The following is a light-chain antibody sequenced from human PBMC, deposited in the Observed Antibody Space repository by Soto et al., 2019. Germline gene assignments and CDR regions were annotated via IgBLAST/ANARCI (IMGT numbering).Light chain of an antibody. CDR2: GNT. Sequence: QSVLTQPPSVSGAPGQRVTISCTGSSSNIGAGYDVHWYQQLPGTAPKLLIYGNTNRPSGVPDRFSGSKSGTSASLAITGLQADDEADYYRQSYDSSVTLRVFGTGTKLTVL. V-gene: IGLV1-40*01. J-gene: IGLJ1*01. CDR1: SSNIGAGYD. CDR3: QSYDSSVTLRV.